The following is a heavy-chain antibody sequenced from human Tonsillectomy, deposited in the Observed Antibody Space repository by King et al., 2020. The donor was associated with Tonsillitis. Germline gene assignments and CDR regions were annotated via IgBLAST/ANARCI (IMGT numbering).Heavy chain of an antibody. V-gene: IGHV4-4*02. CDR3: ARGQTYYDILTGSNDAFDI. CDR1: GGSISGSNW. CDR2: IYHSGST. Sequence: QLQESGPGLVKPSGTLSLTCAVSGGSISGSNWWSWVRQPPGKGLEWIGEIYHSGSTNYNPSLKSRVTISVDKSKNQLSLKLSSVTAADTAVYYCARGQTYYDILTGSNDAFDIWGQGTMVTVSS. D-gene: IGHD3-9*01. J-gene: IGHJ3*02.